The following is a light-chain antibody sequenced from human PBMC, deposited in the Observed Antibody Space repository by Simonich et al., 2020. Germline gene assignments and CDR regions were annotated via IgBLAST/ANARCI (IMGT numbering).Light chain of an antibody. Sequence: NFMLTQPHSVSESPGKTVTISCTRSSGSIASNYVQWYQQRPGSAPTTVIYEENQSPSGVPDRFSGSIDSSSNSASLTISGLKTEDEADYYCQSYDSSIWVFGGGTKLTVL. CDR3: QSYDSSIWV. V-gene: IGLV6-57*03. CDR1: SGSIASNY. J-gene: IGLJ3*02. CDR2: EEN.